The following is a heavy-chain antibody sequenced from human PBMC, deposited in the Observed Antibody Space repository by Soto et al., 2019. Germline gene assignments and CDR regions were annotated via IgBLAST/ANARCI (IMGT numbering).Heavy chain of an antibody. CDR1: GGSISSYY. CDR2: IYTSGST. Sequence: QVQLQESGPGLVKPSETLSLTCTVSGGSISSYYWSWIRQPAGKGLEWIGRIYTSGSTNYNPSLKSRVTMSVDTSKNQCSLKLSAVTAADTAVYYCAREVRDTPDYYGMDVWGQGTTVTVSS. V-gene: IGHV4-4*07. J-gene: IGHJ6*02. CDR3: AREVRDTPDYYGMDV. D-gene: IGHD5-18*01.